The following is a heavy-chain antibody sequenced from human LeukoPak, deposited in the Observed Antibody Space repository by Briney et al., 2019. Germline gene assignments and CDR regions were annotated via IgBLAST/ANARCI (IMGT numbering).Heavy chain of an antibody. CDR1: GGSFSGYY. D-gene: IGHD6-19*01. J-gene: IGHJ4*02. Sequence: SETLSLTCAVYGGSFSGYYWSWIRQPPGKGLEWIGEINHSGSTNYNPSLKSRVTISVDKSKNQFSLKLSSVTAADTAVYYCARHVSGWRLVFDYWGQGTLVTVSS. CDR3: ARHVSGWRLVFDY. V-gene: IGHV4-34*01. CDR2: INHSGST.